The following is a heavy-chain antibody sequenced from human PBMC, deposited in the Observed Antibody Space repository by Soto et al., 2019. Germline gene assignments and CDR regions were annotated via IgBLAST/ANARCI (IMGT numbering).Heavy chain of an antibody. CDR1: GYTFTSYG. J-gene: IGHJ6*02. D-gene: IGHD2-21*01. V-gene: IGHV1-18*01. CDR2: ISAYNGNT. CDR3: ARDVRRRRDGHSGNYYYGMDV. Sequence: QVQLVQSGAEVKKPGASVKVSCKASGYTFTSYGISWVRQAPGQGLEWMGWISAYNGNTNYAQKLQGRVTMTTDTSTSTAYMELRSLRSDDTAVYYCARDVRRRRDGHSGNYYYGMDVWGQGTTVTVSS.